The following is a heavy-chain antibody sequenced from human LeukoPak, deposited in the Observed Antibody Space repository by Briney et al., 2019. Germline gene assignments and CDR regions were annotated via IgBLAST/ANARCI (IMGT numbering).Heavy chain of an antibody. CDR1: VFTFTISA. Sequence: SVTVSCKASVFTFTISAMQWVRQARGQRLERIGWIVVGSGNTNYAQKFQERVTITRDMSTSTAYMELSSLRSEDTAVYYCAAARIVGATEGVFDYWGQGTLVTVSS. D-gene: IGHD1-26*01. V-gene: IGHV1-58*02. CDR2: IVVGSGNT. CDR3: AAARIVGATEGVFDY. J-gene: IGHJ4*02.